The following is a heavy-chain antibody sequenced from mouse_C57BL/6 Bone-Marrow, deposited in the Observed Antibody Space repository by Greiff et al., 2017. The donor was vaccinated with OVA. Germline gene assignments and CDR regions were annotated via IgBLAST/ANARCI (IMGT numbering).Heavy chain of an antibody. D-gene: IGHD1-1*01. CDR2: IHPNSGST. Sequence: LQESGAELVKPGASVKLSCKASGYTFTSYWMHWVKQRPGQGLEWIGMIHPNSGSTNYNEKFKSKATLTVDKSSSTAYMQLSSLTSEDSAVYYCASHYFFYYYAMDYWGQGTSVTVSS. CDR1: GYTFTSYW. CDR3: ASHYFFYYYAMDY. V-gene: IGHV1-64*01. J-gene: IGHJ4*01.